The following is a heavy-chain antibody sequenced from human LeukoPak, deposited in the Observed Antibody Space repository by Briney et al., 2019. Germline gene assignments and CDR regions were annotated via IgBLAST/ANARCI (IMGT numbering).Heavy chain of an antibody. D-gene: IGHD2-15*01. CDR1: GFTLSRHW. CDR2: IKEDGSQK. Sequence: GGSLRLSCAASGFTLSRHWMSWVRQAPGKGLEWVANIKEDGSQKYYVDAVKGRFTISRDNAKNSLYLQMTSLRVEDTAVHYCARLGYPWYYDYWGQGTLVTVSS. J-gene: IGHJ4*02. V-gene: IGHV3-7*01. CDR3: ARLGYPWYYDY.